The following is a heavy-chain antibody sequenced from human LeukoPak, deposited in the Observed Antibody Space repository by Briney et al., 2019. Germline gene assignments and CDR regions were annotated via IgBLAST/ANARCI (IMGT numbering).Heavy chain of an antibody. CDR2: IYTSGGI. V-gene: IGHV4-4*07. CDR3: ARQGSGSYYNIDY. CDR1: GGSISNDY. J-gene: IGHJ4*02. Sequence: PSETLSLTCTVSGGSISNDYWSWIRQPAGKGLEWIGRIYTSGGINYNPSLKSRVTMSVDTSKNQFSLKLSSVTAADTAVYYCARQGSGSYYNIDYWGQGTLVTVSS. D-gene: IGHD3-10*01.